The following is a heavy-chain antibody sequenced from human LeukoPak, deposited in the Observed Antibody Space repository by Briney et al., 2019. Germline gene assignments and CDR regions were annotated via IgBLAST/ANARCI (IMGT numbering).Heavy chain of an antibody. V-gene: IGHV4-59*01. Sequence: PSETLSLTCTVSGGTISSYYWSWIRQPPGKGLEWVGYIYYSGSKNYNLSLMSGGTISVNKSKNQLLLKLSNVPGADDAVYYCAGGITIFGLVINFYYMDVWGKGTTVTVSS. CDR2: IYYSGSK. CDR1: GGTISSYY. CDR3: AGGITIFGLVINFYYMDV. D-gene: IGHD3-3*01. J-gene: IGHJ6*03.